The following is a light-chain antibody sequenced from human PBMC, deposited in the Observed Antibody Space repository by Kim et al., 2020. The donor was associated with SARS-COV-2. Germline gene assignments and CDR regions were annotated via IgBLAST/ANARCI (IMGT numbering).Light chain of an antibody. CDR2: TNN. V-gene: IGLV1-47*01. Sequence: QSVLTQPPSASGTPGQRVTISCSGSSSNIGSSYVYWYQQLPGTAPKILIYTNNPRPSGVPDRFSGSKSGTSASLAIGGLRSEDEADYYCAAWDDSLSGWVFGGGTKLTVL. J-gene: IGLJ3*02. CDR1: SSNIGSSY. CDR3: AAWDDSLSGWV.